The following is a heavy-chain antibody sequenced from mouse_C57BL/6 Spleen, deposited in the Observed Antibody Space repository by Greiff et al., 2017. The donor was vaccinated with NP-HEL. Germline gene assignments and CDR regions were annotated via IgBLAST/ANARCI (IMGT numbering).Heavy chain of an antibody. CDR2: IYPGDGDT. Sequence: VQLQQSGPELVKPGASVKISCKASGYAFSSSWMNWVKQRPGKGLEWIGRIYPGDGDTNYNGKFKGKATLTADKSSSTAYMQLSSLTSEDSAVYFCARSGILRYGYAMDYWGQGTSVTVSS. J-gene: IGHJ4*01. CDR1: GYAFSSSW. CDR3: ARSGILRYGYAMDY. D-gene: IGHD1-1*01. V-gene: IGHV1-82*01.